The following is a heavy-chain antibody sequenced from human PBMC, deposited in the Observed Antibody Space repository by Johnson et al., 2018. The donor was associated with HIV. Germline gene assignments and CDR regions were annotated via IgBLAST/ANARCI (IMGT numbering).Heavy chain of an antibody. D-gene: IGHD2-2*01. J-gene: IGHJ3*02. Sequence: VQLVESGGGLVKPGGSLRLSCAASGFIFTNAWMTWVRQAPGKGLEWVALIKSKSDGGTTDYAAPVKGRFTMSRDDSKSTLYLQMHSLRAEDTAVYYCARDRWYCSSTSCQKDAFDIWGQGTMVTVSS. CDR3: ARDRWYCSSTSCQKDAFDI. CDR1: GFIFTNAW. CDR2: IKSKSDGGTT. V-gene: IGHV3-15*01.